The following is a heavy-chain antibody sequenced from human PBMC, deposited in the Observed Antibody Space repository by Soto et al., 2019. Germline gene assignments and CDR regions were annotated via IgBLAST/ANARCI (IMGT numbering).Heavy chain of an antibody. D-gene: IGHD2-2*01. CDR1: GFTFSNAW. CDR3: TTDVQYQLPPDGLLV. CDR2: IKSRTDGGTT. Sequence: GGSLRLSCAASGFTFSNAWMSWVRQAPGKGLEWVGRIKSRTDGGTTDYAAPVKGRFTISRDDSKNTLYLQMNSLKTEPTAVYSCTTDVQYQLPPDGLLVWGQATTVTVSS. J-gene: IGHJ6*02. V-gene: IGHV3-15*01.